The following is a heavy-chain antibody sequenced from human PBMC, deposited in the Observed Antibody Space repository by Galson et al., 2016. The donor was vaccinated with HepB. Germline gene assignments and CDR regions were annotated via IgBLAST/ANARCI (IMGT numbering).Heavy chain of an antibody. J-gene: IGHJ3*02. V-gene: IGHV1-69*13. Sequence: SVKVSCKASGGTFSSYAISWVGQAPGQGLEWMGGIIPIFGTANYAQKFQGRVTITADESTSTAYMELSSLRSEDTAVYYCARGRATSGAAFDIWGQGTMVTVSS. CDR3: ARGRATSGAAFDI. CDR2: IIPIFGTA. CDR1: GGTFSSYA. D-gene: IGHD1-26*01.